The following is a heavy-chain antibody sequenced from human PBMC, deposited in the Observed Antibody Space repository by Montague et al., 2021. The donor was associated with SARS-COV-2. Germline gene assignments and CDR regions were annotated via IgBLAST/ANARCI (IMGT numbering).Heavy chain of an antibody. CDR1: GASVSSSD. Sequence: SETLSLTCTVSGASVSSSDWGWIRQSPGKGLEWIGYFYSVGSTDYNTSLKSRVTISRDTSKNQFSLKVRSVTAADTAIYYCARETRTADAFDIWGQGTMVTVSS. D-gene: IGHD1-14*01. J-gene: IGHJ3*02. CDR3: ARETRTADAFDI. V-gene: IGHV4-59*02. CDR2: FYSVGST.